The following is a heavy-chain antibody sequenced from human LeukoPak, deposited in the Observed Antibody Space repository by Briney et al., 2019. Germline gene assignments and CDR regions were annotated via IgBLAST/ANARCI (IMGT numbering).Heavy chain of an antibody. CDR2: LSGSGGTT. CDR3: AKVTGYWYFDL. CDR1: GFIFSSYD. D-gene: IGHD3-9*01. Sequence: GGSLRLSCAASGFIFSSYDMSWVRQAPGKGLEWVLALSGSGGTTYADSVKGRFTISRDNSKNTLYLQMNSLRAEDTAVYHCAKVTGYWYFDLWGRGTLVTVSS. V-gene: IGHV3-23*01. J-gene: IGHJ2*01.